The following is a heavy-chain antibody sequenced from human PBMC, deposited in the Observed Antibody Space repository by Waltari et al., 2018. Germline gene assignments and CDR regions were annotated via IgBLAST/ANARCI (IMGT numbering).Heavy chain of an antibody. D-gene: IGHD2-21*02. CDR3: AREIYGGNSRPYDH. CDR1: GGSVNSYY. V-gene: IGHV4-59*02. J-gene: IGHJ4*02. Sequence: QVQLQESGPGLVQPSETLSLTCTVSGGSVNSYYWSWIRQPPGKGLEWIGHFYYNGNTDYNPSLKSRVTILVDTSKNQVSLKLTSVTAADTALYFCAREIYGGNSRPYDHWGQGTLVTVAS. CDR2: FYYNGNT.